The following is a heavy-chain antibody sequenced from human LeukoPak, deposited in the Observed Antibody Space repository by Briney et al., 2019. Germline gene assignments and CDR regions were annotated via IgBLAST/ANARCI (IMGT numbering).Heavy chain of an antibody. J-gene: IGHJ3*02. Sequence: SETLSLTCAVCGGSFSGYYWSWIRQPPGKGMEWIGEINHSGSTNYNPSLKSRVTISVDTSKNQFSLKLSSVTAADTAVYYCARAPRRYDSSVRGAFDIWGQGTMVTVSS. CDR2: INHSGST. V-gene: IGHV4-34*01. CDR3: ARAPRRYDSSVRGAFDI. D-gene: IGHD3-22*01. CDR1: GGSFSGYY.